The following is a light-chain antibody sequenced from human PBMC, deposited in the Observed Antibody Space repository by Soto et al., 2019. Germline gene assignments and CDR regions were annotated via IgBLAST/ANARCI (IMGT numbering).Light chain of an antibody. V-gene: IGKV4-1*01. J-gene: IGKJ1*01. CDR2: WAS. Sequence: DILMTQSPVSLAVSLGERATINCKSSQSVLYSPYNKNYLVWYQQKPGQPPKMIISWASTRESGVPDRFSGSASGTDFTLTIDSLQSEDFAVYYCQQYDNWPPWTFGQGTKVDI. CDR3: QQYDNWPPWT. CDR1: QSVLYSPYNKNY.